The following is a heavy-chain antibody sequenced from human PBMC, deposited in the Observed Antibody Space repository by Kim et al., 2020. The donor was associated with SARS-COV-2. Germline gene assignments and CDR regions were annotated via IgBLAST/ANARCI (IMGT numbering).Heavy chain of an antibody. J-gene: IGHJ3*02. CDR1: GGSISSGGYY. V-gene: IGHV4-31*03. Sequence: SETLSLTCTVSGGSISSGGYYWSWIRQHPGKGLEWIGYIYYSGSTYYNPSLKSRVTISVDTSKNQFSLKLSSVTAADTAVYYCAREGVEDYYDSSGGFDIWGQGTMVTVSS. CDR2: IYYSGST. CDR3: AREGVEDYYDSSGGFDI. D-gene: IGHD3-22*01.